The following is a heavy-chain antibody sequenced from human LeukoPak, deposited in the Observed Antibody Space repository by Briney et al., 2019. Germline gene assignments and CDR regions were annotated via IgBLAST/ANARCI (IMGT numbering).Heavy chain of an antibody. Sequence: GGSLRLSCAASGFAFRNYWMSWVRQVPGTGLEWVANIKQDGSDRNYVASVRGRFTISRDNAESSLYLQMNSLRAEDTAVYYCVRNLAVAGTCFDSWGQGTLVTVSS. J-gene: IGHJ4*02. V-gene: IGHV3-7*03. CDR2: IKQDGSDR. CDR1: GFAFRNYW. CDR3: VRNLAVAGTCFDS. D-gene: IGHD6-19*01.